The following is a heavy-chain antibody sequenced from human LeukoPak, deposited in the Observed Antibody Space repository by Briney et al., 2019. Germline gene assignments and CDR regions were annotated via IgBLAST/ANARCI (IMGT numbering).Heavy chain of an antibody. CDR2: ISSSGENT. V-gene: IGHV3-23*01. CDR1: GFTFSNYA. CDR3: ARHVGLWGFDY. Sequence: PGGSLRLSCAASGFTFSNYAMAWVRQTPGKGLEWVSAISSSGENTFYVDSVKGRFTFSRDNSKNTLHLQMDSLRAEDTAIYYCARHVGLWGFDYWGQGTLVTVSS. J-gene: IGHJ4*02. D-gene: IGHD3-16*01.